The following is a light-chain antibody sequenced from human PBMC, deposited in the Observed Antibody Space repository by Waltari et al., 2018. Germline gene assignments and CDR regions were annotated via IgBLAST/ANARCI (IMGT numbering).Light chain of an antibody. J-gene: IGKJ2*02. CDR3: QQYNVWPPST. Sequence: EIVMTQSPDTLSVSPGHTATFSCSASQYVSNILAWYQHKPGQAPRPLLSGSSTRASGVPARFSGSGSGTEFTLTISSLQSEHAAVYYCQQYNVWPPSTFGQGTKLEIK. CDR1: QYVSNI. CDR2: GSS. V-gene: IGKV3-15*01.